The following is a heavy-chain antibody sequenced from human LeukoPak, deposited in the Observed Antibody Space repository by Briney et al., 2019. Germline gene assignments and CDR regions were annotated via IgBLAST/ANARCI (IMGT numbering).Heavy chain of an antibody. V-gene: IGHV4-30-4*01. CDR1: GGSISSGDYY. CDR3: AREYHRANWFDP. CDR2: IYYSGST. J-gene: IGHJ5*02. D-gene: IGHD2-2*01. Sequence: PSETLSLTCTVSGGSISSGDYYWSWIRQPPGKGLKWIGYIYYSGSTYYNPSLKSRVTISVDTSKNQFSLKLSSVTAADTAVYYCAREYHRANWFDPWGQGTLVTVSS.